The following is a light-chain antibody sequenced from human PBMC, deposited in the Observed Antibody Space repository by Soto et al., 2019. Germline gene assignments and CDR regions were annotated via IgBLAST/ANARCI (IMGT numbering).Light chain of an antibody. CDR1: QSVSSN. CDR2: GAS. Sequence: EIVMTQSPATLSVSPGQRATLSCRASQSVSSNLAWYQQKPGQAPRLLIYGASTRATCIPPRFSGSGSGTEFTLTISSLQSEYFAVYYCQQYNNWASFGPGT. J-gene: IGKJ3*01. CDR3: QQYNNWAS. V-gene: IGKV3-15*01.